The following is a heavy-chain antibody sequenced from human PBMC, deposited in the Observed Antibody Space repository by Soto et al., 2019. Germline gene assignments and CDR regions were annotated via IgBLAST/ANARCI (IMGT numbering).Heavy chain of an antibody. CDR3: ARGLYGDYVLGGVH. CDR1: GYTFTSYD. V-gene: IGHV1-8*01. CDR2: MNPNSGNT. D-gene: IGHD4-17*01. Sequence: GASVKVSCKASGYTFTSYDINLVRQATGQGLEWMGWMNPNSGNTGYAQKFQGRVTMTRNTSISTAYMELSSLRSEDTAVYYCARGLYGDYVLGGVHWGQGTLVTVSS. J-gene: IGHJ4*02.